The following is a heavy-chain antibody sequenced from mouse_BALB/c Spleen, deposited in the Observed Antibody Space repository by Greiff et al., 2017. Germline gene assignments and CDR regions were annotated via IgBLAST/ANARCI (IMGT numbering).Heavy chain of an antibody. D-gene: IGHD2-3*01. J-gene: IGHJ4*01. CDR2: IYPGGGYT. V-gene: IGHV1-63*02. CDR1: GYTFTNYW. CDR3: ARSFYDGYYVYAMDY. Sequence: VQLQQSGAELVRPGTSVKISCKASGYTFTNYWLGWVKQRPGHGLEWIGDIYPGGGYTNYNEKFKGKATLTADTSSSTAYMQLSSLTSEDSAVYFCARSFYDGYYVYAMDYWGQGTSVTVSS.